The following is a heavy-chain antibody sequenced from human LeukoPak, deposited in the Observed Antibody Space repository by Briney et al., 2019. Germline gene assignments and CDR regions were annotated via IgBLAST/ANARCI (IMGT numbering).Heavy chain of an antibody. CDR2: VNGSGDTT. Sequence: PGGSLRLSCAASGFTFSTYAMSWVRQAPGKGLEWVSAVNGSGDTTYYADSVKGRFTISRDNSKNTLYLQMNSLRAEDTAVYYCAKDLRAVAGRGPFDYWGQGTLVTVSS. CDR1: GFTFSTYA. CDR3: AKDLRAVAGRGPFDY. V-gene: IGHV3-23*01. D-gene: IGHD6-19*01. J-gene: IGHJ4*02.